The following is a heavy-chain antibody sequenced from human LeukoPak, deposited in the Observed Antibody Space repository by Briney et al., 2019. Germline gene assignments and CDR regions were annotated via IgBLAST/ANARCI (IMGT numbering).Heavy chain of an antibody. CDR2: ISGSGGST. Sequence: HPGGSLRLSCAASGFTFSSYAMSWVRQAPGKGLEWVSAISGSGGSTYYADSVKGRFTISRDNSKNTLYLQMNSLRAEDTAVYYCAKRLKWSYSYGYYFDYWGQGTLVTVSP. CDR1: GFTFSSYA. D-gene: IGHD5-18*01. CDR3: AKRLKWSYSYGYYFDY. J-gene: IGHJ4*02. V-gene: IGHV3-23*01.